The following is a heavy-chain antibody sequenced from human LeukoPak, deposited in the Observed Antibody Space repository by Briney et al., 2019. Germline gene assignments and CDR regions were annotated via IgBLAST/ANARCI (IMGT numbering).Heavy chain of an antibody. CDR2: ISSSGGTI. CDR3: ARGKYSPVPFDY. Sequence: PGGSLRLSCAASGFTFSDYYMSWLRQAPGKGLEWVSYISSSGGTIYYADSVKGRFTISRDNAKNSLYLQMNSLRAEDTAVYYCARGKYSPVPFDYWGQGTLVTVSS. V-gene: IGHV3-11*01. J-gene: IGHJ4*02. D-gene: IGHD4-11*01. CDR1: GFTFSDYY.